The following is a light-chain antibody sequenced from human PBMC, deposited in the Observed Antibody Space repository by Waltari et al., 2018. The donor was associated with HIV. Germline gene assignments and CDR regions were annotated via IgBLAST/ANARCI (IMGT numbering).Light chain of an antibody. Sequence: IVMTQSPATLSVSPGERATLSCRASQSVNSDLAWYQQRPGQAPRLLIYDASTRATGIPARFSGSGSETDFTLTISSLQSEDVAVYYCQQYGSSPRTFGQGTKLEIK. CDR1: QSVNSD. V-gene: IGKV3D-15*01. CDR2: DAS. CDR3: QQYGSSPRT. J-gene: IGKJ2*02.